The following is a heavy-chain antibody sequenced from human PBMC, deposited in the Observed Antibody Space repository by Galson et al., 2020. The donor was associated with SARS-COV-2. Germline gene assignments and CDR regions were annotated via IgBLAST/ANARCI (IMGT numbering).Heavy chain of an antibody. D-gene: IGHD3-22*01. Sequence: GGSLRLSCAASGFTFSSYAMHWVRQAPGKGLEWVAVISSDGSNKYYADSVKGRFTISRDNSKNTLYLQMNSLRAEDTAVYYCAKDDSSGYSTSWFDPWGQGTLVTVSS. J-gene: IGHJ5*02. V-gene: IGHV3-30*18. CDR2: ISSDGSNK. CDR1: GFTFSSYA. CDR3: AKDDSSGYSTSWFDP.